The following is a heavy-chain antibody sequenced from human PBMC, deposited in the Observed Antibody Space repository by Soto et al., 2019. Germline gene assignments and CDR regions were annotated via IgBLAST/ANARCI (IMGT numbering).Heavy chain of an antibody. CDR2: NTHSGRS. CDR3: ARDGVSSTEYTWNYGTYFDY. D-gene: IGHD1-7*01. J-gene: IGHJ4*02. Sequence: PSETLSLTCDVYGGSFSGHYWSWIRQSPGKGLEWIGENTHSGRSSYNPSLKSRVTISVDTSKNQFSLEQTLYLQMNSLRPDDTAMYYCARDGVSSTEYTWNYGTYFDYWGQGALVTVSS. CDR1: GGSFSGHY. V-gene: IGHV4-34*01.